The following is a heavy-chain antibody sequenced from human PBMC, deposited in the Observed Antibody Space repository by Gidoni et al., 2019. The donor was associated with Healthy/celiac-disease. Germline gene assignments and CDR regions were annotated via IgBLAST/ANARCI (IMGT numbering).Heavy chain of an antibody. J-gene: IGHJ4*02. CDR3: ARLGRGAGTTEYSGYDYLGRVGLDC. D-gene: IGHD5-12*01. CDR1: GYSFTSHL. V-gene: IGHV5-10-1*03. Sequence: EVQLVQSGAEVKKPGESLRISCKGSGYSFTSHLIRWVRQLPGKGLEWMGRIDPSDSYTNYSPSFQGHVTISADKSISTAYLQWSSLKASDTAMYYCARLGRGAGTTEYSGYDYLGRVGLDCWGQGTLVTVSS. CDR2: IDPSDSYT.